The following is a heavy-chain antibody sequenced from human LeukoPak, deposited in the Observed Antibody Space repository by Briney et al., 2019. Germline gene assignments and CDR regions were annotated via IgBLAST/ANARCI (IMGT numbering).Heavy chain of an antibody. CDR2: ISSSSSYI. CDR1: GFAFSSYS. Sequence: GGPLRLSCAASGFAFSSYSMNWVRQAPGKGLEWVSSISSSSSYIYYADSVKGRFTISRDNAKNSPYLQMNSLRAEDTAVYYCARDLDTYYYDSSGYRGDYYYYYMDVWGKGTTVTVSS. D-gene: IGHD3-22*01. CDR3: ARDLDTYYYDSSGYRGDYYYYYMDV. V-gene: IGHV3-21*01. J-gene: IGHJ6*03.